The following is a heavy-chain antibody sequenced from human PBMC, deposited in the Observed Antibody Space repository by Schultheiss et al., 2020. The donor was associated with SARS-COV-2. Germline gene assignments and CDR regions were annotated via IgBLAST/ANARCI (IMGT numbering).Heavy chain of an antibody. J-gene: IGHJ4*02. D-gene: IGHD4-17*01. Sequence: GGSLRLSCVASGFTFRNAWMSWVRQAPGKGLEWVGRIKSKIEDGTTDYAAPVKGRFTVSSDDSKNTLFLQASSVKIEYTGVYYCTTDSAVTTASDYWGQGTLVTVSS. CDR2: IKSKIEDGTT. CDR1: GFTFRNAW. CDR3: TTDSAVTTASDY. V-gene: IGHV3-15*01.